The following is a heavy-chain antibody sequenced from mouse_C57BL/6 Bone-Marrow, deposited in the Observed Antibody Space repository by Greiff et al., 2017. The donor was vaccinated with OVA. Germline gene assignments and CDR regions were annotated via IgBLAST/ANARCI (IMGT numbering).Heavy chain of an antibody. CDR2: IYPGSGST. CDR1: GYTFTSYW. D-gene: IGHD2-4*01. V-gene: IGHV1-55*01. CDR3: ARTDDYDPYYFDY. J-gene: IGHJ2*01. Sequence: VQLQQPGAELVKPGASVKMSCKASGYTFTSYWITWVKQRPGQGLEWIGDIYPGSGSTNYNEKFKGKATPTVDTSSSTAYMQLSSLTSEDSAVYYCARTDDYDPYYFDYWGQGTTLTVSS.